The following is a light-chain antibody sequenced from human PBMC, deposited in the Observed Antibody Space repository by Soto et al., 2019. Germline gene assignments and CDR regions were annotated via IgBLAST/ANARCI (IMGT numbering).Light chain of an antibody. V-gene: IGKV3-15*01. CDR3: QQYNNWPPWT. Sequence: EIVMTQSPATLSVSPGERATLSCRASQSVSSNLAWYQQKPGQAPWLLIYGASTRATGIPARFSGSGSATEFTLTISSLQSEDFAVYYCQQYNNWPPWTFGQGTKVEIK. CDR2: GAS. J-gene: IGKJ1*01. CDR1: QSVSSN.